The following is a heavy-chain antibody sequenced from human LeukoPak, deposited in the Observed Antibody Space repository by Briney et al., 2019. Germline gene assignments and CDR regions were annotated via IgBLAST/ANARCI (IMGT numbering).Heavy chain of an antibody. CDR3: ARLYSSSWFTSDYYYYYGMDV. Sequence: SETLSLTCTVSGGSISSYYWSWIRQPPGKGLEWIGYIYYSGSTNYNPSLKSRVTISVDTPKNQFSLKLSSVTAADTAVYYCARLYSSSWFTSDYYYYYGMDVWGQGTTVTVSS. CDR2: IYYSGST. CDR1: GGSISSYY. D-gene: IGHD6-13*01. J-gene: IGHJ6*02. V-gene: IGHV4-59*08.